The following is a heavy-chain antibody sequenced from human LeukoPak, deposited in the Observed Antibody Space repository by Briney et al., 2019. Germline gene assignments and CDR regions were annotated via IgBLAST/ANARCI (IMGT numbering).Heavy chain of an antibody. J-gene: IGHJ4*02. CDR1: GFTVSRNY. Sequence: GGSLRLSCAASGFTVSRNYMNWVRQAPGKGLEWVSVLYRGGSTYYADTVEGRFTISRDNSKNTLSLQMNSLRADDTAVYYCARGFANGDYTLDYWGQGTLVTVSS. CDR3: ARGFANGDYTLDY. CDR2: LYRGGST. V-gene: IGHV3-53*01. D-gene: IGHD4-17*01.